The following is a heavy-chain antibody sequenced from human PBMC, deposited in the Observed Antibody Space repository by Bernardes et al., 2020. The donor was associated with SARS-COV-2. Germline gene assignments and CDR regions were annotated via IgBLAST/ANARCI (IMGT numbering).Heavy chain of an antibody. CDR3: ARDASRDYGDYDDH. CDR2: ITWNSGRI. CDR1: GFTFDDYA. V-gene: IGHV3-9*01. Sequence: SLSLSCAASGFTFDDYAMHWVRQPPGKGLEWVSGITWNSGRIDYADSVKGRFTISRDNAKKSLYLQMNSLRAEDTALYYCARDASRDYGDYDDHWGQGILVTVSS. D-gene: IGHD4-17*01. J-gene: IGHJ4*02.